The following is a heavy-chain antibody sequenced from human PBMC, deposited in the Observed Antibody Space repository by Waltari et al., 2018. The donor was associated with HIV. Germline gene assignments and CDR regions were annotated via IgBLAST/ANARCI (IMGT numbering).Heavy chain of an antibody. Sequence: QVQLQPWGAGLVKPAETLSLNCAVYGGTFNNFFWSFVRQSPGKGLEWIGEINHSGKTDYNPSLKGRVSLSIDPSKKQFYLELTSVTVADTAIYYCARRRWRTTMVFVVKGGVFDIWGQGTEVTVSS. CDR3: ARRRWRTTMVFVVKGGVFDI. CDR1: GGTFNNFF. J-gene: IGHJ3*02. D-gene: IGHD2-21*01. V-gene: IGHV4-34*02. CDR2: INHSGKT.